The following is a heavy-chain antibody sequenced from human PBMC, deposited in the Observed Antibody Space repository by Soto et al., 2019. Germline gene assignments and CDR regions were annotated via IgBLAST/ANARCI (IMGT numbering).Heavy chain of an antibody. J-gene: IGHJ4*02. CDR3: ARGRWRVPRGFFDY. V-gene: IGHV4-59*01. Sequence: QVQLQESGPGLVKPSETLSLTCTVSGGSINNYYWNWIRQPPGKGLEWIGYIYYTGDTNYNPSLKSRVTISVDTSKNQLSLKLSSVTAADTAFYYCARGRWRVPRGFFDYWGQGILATVS. CDR1: GGSINNYY. CDR2: IYYTGDT. D-gene: IGHD2-15*01.